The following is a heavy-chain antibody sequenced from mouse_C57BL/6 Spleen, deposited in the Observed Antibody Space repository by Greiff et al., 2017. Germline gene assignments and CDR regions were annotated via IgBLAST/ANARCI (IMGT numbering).Heavy chain of an antibody. V-gene: IGHV1-7*01. CDR2: INPSIGDT. D-gene: IGHD1-1*01. CDR1: GYTFTSYW. J-gene: IGHJ4*01. Sequence: QVQLQQSGAELAKPGASVKLSCKASGYTFTSYWMHWVKQRPGQGLEWIGDINPSIGDTKYNQKFKDKATLTADKSSSTAYMQLSSLTYEDSAVYYCARSCYCGRWCALDYWGQGTSVTVSS. CDR3: ARSCYCGRWCALDY.